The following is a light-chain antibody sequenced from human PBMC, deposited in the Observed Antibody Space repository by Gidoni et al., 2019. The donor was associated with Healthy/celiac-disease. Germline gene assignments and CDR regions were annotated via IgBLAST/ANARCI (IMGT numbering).Light chain of an antibody. Sequence: EIVLTQSPATLSLSPGERATLPCRASQSVSSYLAWYQQKPGQAPRLLIYDASNRATGIPARFSGSGSGTDFPLTISSLEPEDFAVYYCQQRSNWPRLTFGGGTKVEIK. CDR3: QQRSNWPRLT. V-gene: IGKV3-11*01. J-gene: IGKJ4*01. CDR1: QSVSSY. CDR2: DAS.